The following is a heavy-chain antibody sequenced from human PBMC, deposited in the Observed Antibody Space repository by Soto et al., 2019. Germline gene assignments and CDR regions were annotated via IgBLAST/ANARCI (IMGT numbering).Heavy chain of an antibody. D-gene: IGHD4-17*01. J-gene: IGHJ6*02. V-gene: IGHV1-2*04. CDR2: INPNSGGT. Sequence: ASVKVSCKASGYTFTGYYMHWVRQAPGQGLEWMGWINPNSGGTNYAQKFQGWVTMTRDTSISTAYMELSRLRSDDTAVYYCARDVGRYGDYVVYYYGMDVWGQGTTVTVSS. CDR1: GYTFTGYY. CDR3: ARDVGRYGDYVVYYYGMDV.